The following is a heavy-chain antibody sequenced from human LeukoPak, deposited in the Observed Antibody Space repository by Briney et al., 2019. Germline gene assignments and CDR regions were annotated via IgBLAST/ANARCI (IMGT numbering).Heavy chain of an antibody. CDR2: IYYSGST. Sequence: PSETLSLTCTVSGGSISSYYWSWIRQPPGKGLEWIGYIYYSGSTNYNPSLKSRVTISVDTSKNQFSLKLSSVTAADTVVYYCARGGYDSSGYTPLYWGQGTLVTVSS. V-gene: IGHV4-59*08. D-gene: IGHD3-22*01. CDR1: GGSISSYY. J-gene: IGHJ4*02. CDR3: ARGGYDSSGYTPLY.